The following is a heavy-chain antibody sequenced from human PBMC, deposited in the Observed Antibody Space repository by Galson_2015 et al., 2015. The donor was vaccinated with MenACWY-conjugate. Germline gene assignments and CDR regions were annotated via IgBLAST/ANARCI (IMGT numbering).Heavy chain of an antibody. CDR1: GDSVSSHSAA. Sequence: CAISGDSVSSHSAAWNWIRQSPSRGLEWLGRTYYRSKWYNDYAVSVKSRITINPDTSKNQFSLQLNSVTPEDTAVYYCAREGRSAAPTRNWFDPWGQGTLVTASS. V-gene: IGHV6-1*01. CDR3: AREGRSAAPTRNWFDP. D-gene: IGHD6-6*01. CDR2: TYYRSKWYN. J-gene: IGHJ5*02.